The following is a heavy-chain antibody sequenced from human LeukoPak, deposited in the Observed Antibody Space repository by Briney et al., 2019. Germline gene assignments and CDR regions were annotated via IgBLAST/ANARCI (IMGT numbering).Heavy chain of an antibody. Sequence: SETLSLTCTVAGGSISSYYWGWIRQPAGKGLEWIGRIYTSGSTNYNPSLKSRVAMSVDTSKNQFTLKLSSATAADSAVYYCARELDTFDYWGQGTLVTVSS. CDR1: GGSISSYY. CDR2: IYTSGST. V-gene: IGHV4-4*07. CDR3: ARELDTFDY. J-gene: IGHJ4*02.